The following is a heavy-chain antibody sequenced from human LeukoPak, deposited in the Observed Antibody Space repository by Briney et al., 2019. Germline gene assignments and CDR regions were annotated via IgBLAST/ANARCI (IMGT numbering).Heavy chain of an antibody. CDR3: AKRLPPPAPYFDL. D-gene: IGHD2-2*01. Sequence: PGGSLRLSCAASGVTFTSFGMRWVRQAPGKSLEWVSAISDSGALTDYADSVKGRLTISRDNSKNTLYLQMHSLRAEDTAEYYCAKRLPPPAPYFDLWGQGTPVPVSS. CDR1: GVTFTSFG. V-gene: IGHV3-23*01. CDR2: ISDSGALT. J-gene: IGHJ4*02.